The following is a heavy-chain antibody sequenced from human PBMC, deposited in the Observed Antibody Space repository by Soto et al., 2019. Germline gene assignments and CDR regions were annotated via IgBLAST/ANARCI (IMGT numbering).Heavy chain of an antibody. J-gene: IGHJ4*02. CDR2: MNPNSGNT. CDR3: ARGGTMVRGVIEPFDY. CDR1: GYTFTSYD. V-gene: IGHV1-8*01. D-gene: IGHD3-10*01. Sequence: QVQLVQSGAEVKKPGASVKVSCKASGYTFTSYDINWERQATGQGLEWMGWMNPNSGNTGYAQKFQGRVTMTRNTSISTAYMELSSLRSEDTAVYYCARGGTMVRGVIEPFDYWGQGTLVTVSS.